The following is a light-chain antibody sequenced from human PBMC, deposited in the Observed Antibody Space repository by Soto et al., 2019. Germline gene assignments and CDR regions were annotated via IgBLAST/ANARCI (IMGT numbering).Light chain of an antibody. Sequence: DIQMTQSPSTLSASVGDRVTITCRASESISDYLAWYQQKPGKAPKLLIYKASSLESGVPSRFSGSGSGTEFTLTISSLHPVDFATDYCHQYGSHRPCGQGTKA. CDR2: KAS. V-gene: IGKV1-5*03. CDR1: ESISDY. J-gene: IGKJ1*01. CDR3: HQYGSHRP.